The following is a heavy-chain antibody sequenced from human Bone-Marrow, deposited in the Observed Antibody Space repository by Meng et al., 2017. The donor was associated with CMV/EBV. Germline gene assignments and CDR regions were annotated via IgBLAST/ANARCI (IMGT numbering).Heavy chain of an antibody. V-gene: IGHV3-7*01. CDR1: GFTFSSYW. Sequence: GESLKISCAASGFTFSSYWMSWVRQAPGKGLEWVANIKQDGSEKYYVDSVKGRFTISRDNAKNSLYLQINSLRAEDTAVYYCARALHSSSWYAQSYYYYGMDVWGQGTTVTVSS. CDR3: ARALHSSSWYAQSYYYYGMDV. D-gene: IGHD6-13*01. CDR2: IKQDGSEK. J-gene: IGHJ6*02.